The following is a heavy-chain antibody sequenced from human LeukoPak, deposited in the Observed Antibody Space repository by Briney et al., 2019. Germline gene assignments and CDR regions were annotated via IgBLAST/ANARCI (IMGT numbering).Heavy chain of an antibody. CDR1: GYNFSDYY. V-gene: IGHV1-2*02. CDR3: ARSLIVYYYDSSGYLDY. J-gene: IGHJ4*02. CDR2: ISPCSNGT. D-gene: IGHD3-22*01. Sequence: ASVKVSCKASGYNFSDYYLHWVRQAPGQGLEWMGWISPCSNGTKSAQKFQGRVTMTRDTSTSTAYMELNRLTSDDTAMYYCARSLIVYYYDSSGYLDYWGQGTLVTVSS.